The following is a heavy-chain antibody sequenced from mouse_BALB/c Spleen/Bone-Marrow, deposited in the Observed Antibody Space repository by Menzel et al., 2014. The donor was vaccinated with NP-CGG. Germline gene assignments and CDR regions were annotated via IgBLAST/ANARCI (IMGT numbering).Heavy chain of an antibody. Sequence: VQLQQSGAELVKPGASVKLSCTASGFNIEDTYMHWVKQRPEQGLEWIGRIGPANGNTKYDPKFQGKATITADTSSNTAYLQLSSLTPEDTAVYYCANYYYGSSLFAYWGQGTLVTVSA. V-gene: IGHV14-3*02. CDR3: ANYYYGSSLFAY. CDR2: IGPANGNT. CDR1: GFNIEDTY. D-gene: IGHD1-1*01. J-gene: IGHJ3*01.